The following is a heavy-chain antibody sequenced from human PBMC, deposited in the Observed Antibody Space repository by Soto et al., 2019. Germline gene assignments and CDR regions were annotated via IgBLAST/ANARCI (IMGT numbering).Heavy chain of an antibody. D-gene: IGHD2-21*02. CDR1: GYTFSSYY. V-gene: IGHV1-46*01. J-gene: IGHJ4*02. CDR3: ATLAYCGGDCYPGLRTFDY. CDR2: INPSGGST. Sequence: ASVKVSCKASGYTFSSYYMNWVRQAPGQGLEWLGIINPSGGSTSYAQKFQGRVTMTRDTSTSTVYMELSSLRSEDTAVYYCATLAYCGGDCYPGLRTFDYWGQGTLVTVSS.